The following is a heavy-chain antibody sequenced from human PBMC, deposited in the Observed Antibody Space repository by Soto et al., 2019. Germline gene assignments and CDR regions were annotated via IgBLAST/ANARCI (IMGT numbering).Heavy chain of an antibody. D-gene: IGHD2-15*01. CDR1: GFTFSSYA. J-gene: IGHJ3*02. Sequence: VQLVESGGGVVQPGRSLRLSCAASGFTFSSYAMSWVRQAPGKGLEWVSAISGSGGSTYYADSVKGRFTISRDNSKNTLYLQMNSLRAEDTAVYYCAKAEGRDSDAFDIWGQGTMVTVSS. V-gene: IGHV3-23*04. CDR2: ISGSGGST. CDR3: AKAEGRDSDAFDI.